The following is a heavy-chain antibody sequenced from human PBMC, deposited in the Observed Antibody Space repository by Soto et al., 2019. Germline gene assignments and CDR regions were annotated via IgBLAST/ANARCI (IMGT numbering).Heavy chain of an antibody. J-gene: IGHJ4*02. D-gene: IGHD3-16*01. V-gene: IGHV3-30-3*01. CDR3: ARGGVFDY. Sequence: GGSLRLSCAASGFTFSSYAMHWVRQAPGKGLEWVAVISYDGSNKYYADSVKGRFTISRDNSKNTLYLQMNSLRAEDTAVYYCARGGVFDYWGQGTLVTVSS. CDR2: ISYDGSNK. CDR1: GFTFSSYA.